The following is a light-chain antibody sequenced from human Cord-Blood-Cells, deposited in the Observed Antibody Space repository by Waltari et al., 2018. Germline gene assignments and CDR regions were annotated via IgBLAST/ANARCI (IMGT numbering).Light chain of an antibody. J-gene: IGLJ3*02. CDR3: AAWDDSLSGPV. Sequence: QSVLTQPPSASGTTGQRVTIACSGSSSNIGSNYVSWYQQPPGTAPKLLIYRNNQRPSGVPDRFSGSKSGTSASLAISGLRSEDEADYYCAAWDDSLSGPVFGGGTKLTVL. CDR1: SSNIGSNY. CDR2: RNN. V-gene: IGLV1-47*01.